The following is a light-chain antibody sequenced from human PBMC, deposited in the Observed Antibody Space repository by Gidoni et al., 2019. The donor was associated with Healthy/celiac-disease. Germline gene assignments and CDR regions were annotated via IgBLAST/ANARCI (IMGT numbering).Light chain of an antibody. V-gene: IGKV3-20*01. CDR3: QQYGSSPLT. Sequence: EIVWTQSPGTRSLSPGERATLSCRASQSVSSSYFAWYQQQPGQAPRLLLYGASSRATGIPDRFSGSGSGTVFTLTISRLEPEAFAVYYCQQYGSSPLTFGQGTRLEIK. J-gene: IGKJ5*01. CDR2: GAS. CDR1: QSVSSSY.